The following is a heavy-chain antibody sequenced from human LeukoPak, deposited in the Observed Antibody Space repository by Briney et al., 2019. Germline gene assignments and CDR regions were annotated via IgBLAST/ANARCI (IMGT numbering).Heavy chain of an antibody. V-gene: IGHV3-53*01. CDR3: ARSGGVTTVAPFDY. D-gene: IGHD4-23*01. CDR1: GFTVSSKY. CDR2: IYSDGST. J-gene: IGHJ4*02. Sequence: PGGSLRLSCAISGFTVSSKYMSWVRQAPGKGLERVSVIYSDGSTYYADSVKGRFTISRDNSKNTLYLQMNSLRADDTAVYYCARSGGVTTVAPFDYWGQGTLVTVSS.